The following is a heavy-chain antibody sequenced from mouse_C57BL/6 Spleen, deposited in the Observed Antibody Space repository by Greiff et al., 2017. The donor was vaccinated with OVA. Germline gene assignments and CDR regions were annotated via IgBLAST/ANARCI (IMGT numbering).Heavy chain of an antibody. D-gene: IGHD2-1*01. CDR1: GYSITSGYY. J-gene: IGHJ4*01. V-gene: IGHV3-6*01. Sequence: EESGPGLVKPSQSLSLTCSVTGYSITSGYYWNWIRQFPGNKLEWMGYISYDGSNNYNPSLKNRISITRDTSKNQFFLKLNSVTTEDTATYYCAREIVYSMDYWGQGTSVTVSS. CDR3: AREIVYSMDY. CDR2: ISYDGSN.